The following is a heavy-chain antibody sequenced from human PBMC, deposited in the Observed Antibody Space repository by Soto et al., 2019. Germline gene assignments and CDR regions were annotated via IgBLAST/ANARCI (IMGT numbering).Heavy chain of an antibody. D-gene: IGHD3-3*01. Sequence: EVHLLESGGGFVQPGGSLRLSCVASGFTFSSYAMTWVRQAPGKGLEWVASISGSAISTEYADSVRGRFTISRDNSKKTLYLQMNSLRAEDTAVYYCAKTPYDFWSSGQYLFDHWGQGTLVTVSS. CDR3: AKTPYDFWSSGQYLFDH. CDR2: ISGSAIST. V-gene: IGHV3-23*01. J-gene: IGHJ4*02. CDR1: GFTFSSYA.